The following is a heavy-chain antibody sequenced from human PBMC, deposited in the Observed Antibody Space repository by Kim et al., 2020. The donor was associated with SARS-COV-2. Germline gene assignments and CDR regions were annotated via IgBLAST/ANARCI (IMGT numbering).Heavy chain of an antibody. V-gene: IGHV4-59*01. CDR3: ARVSWKTPTNWFDP. D-gene: IGHD1-1*01. CDR2: IYYSGST. Sequence: SETLSLTCTVSGGSISSYYWSWIRQPPGKGLEWIGYIYYSGSTNYNPSLKSRVTISVDTSKNQFSLKLSSVTAADTAVYYCARVSWKTPTNWFDPWGQGTLVTVSS. J-gene: IGHJ5*02. CDR1: GGSISSYY.